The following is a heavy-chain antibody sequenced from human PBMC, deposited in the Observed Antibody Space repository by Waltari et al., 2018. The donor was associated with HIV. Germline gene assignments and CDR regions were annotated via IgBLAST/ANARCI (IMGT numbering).Heavy chain of an antibody. J-gene: IGHJ4*02. CDR3: TKGRRGALFGDE. Sequence: QVQLVQSGAEIKKPRASMRVSCKAYRHSFIDFDINRVRRAPGRGLEWVGWINPDNGDAGYGHKFRGRFTLTRDTSTDTAYMEVDNLKSEDTAIYFCTKGRRGALFGDEWGQGTLVTVSS. CDR2: INPDNGDA. D-gene: IGHD3-3*01. CDR1: RHSFIDFD. V-gene: IGHV1-8*02.